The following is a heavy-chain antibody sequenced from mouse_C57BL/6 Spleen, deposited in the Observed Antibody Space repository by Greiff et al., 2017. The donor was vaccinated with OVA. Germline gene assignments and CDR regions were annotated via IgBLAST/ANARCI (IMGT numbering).Heavy chain of an antibody. CDR1: GYSITSGYY. J-gene: IGHJ2*01. CDR2: ISYDGSN. D-gene: IGHD3-2*01. Sequence: DVKLQESGPGLVKPSQSLSLTCSVTGYSITSGYYWNWIRQFPGNKLEWMGYISYDGSNNYNPSLKNRISITRDTSKNQFFLKLNSVTTEDTATYYCARAPDRDFDYWGQGTTLTVSS. CDR3: ARAPDRDFDY. V-gene: IGHV3-6*01.